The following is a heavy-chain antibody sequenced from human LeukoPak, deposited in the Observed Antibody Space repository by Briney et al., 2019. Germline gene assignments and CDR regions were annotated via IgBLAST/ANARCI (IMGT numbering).Heavy chain of an antibody. CDR3: ARSRAWTALDI. CDR2: INEHGFET. J-gene: IGHJ4*02. V-gene: IGHV3-7*01. D-gene: IGHD1-1*01. Sequence: GGSLRLSCAASGFTFTNYWMTWVRQAPGKGLEWVANINEHGFETYYVDSLRGRFTISRDNAKNSLYLQMNTLTGEDTALYYCARSRAWTALDIWGQGTLVTVCS. CDR1: GFTFTNYW.